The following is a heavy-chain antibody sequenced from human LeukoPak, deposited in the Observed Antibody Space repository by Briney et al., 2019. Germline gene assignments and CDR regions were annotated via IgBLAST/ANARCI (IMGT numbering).Heavy chain of an antibody. CDR2: LNQDGSEK. Sequence: GGSLRLSCAASGFTFSTYWMTWVRQAPGKGPEWVASLNQDGSEKYYVASVKGRFTISRDNAQKSLYLEMKSLSAKDTAVYYCARAVTSTEGYWGQGTLVTVSS. V-gene: IGHV3-7*03. CDR1: GFTFSTYW. J-gene: IGHJ4*02. CDR3: ARAVTSTEGY.